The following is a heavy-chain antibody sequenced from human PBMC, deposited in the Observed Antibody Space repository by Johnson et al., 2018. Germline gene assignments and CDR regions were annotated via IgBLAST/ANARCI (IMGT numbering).Heavy chain of an antibody. D-gene: IGHD3-3*01. CDR3: AKAPVGWLGEGAEYFQH. CDR1: GFTFDDYA. CDR2: IGGNSGSI. J-gene: IGHJ1*01. V-gene: IGHV3-9*01. Sequence: VQLVESGGGLVQXGRSXRLXCAASGFTFDDYAMHWVRQAPGKGREWVSGIGGNSGSIGYADSGEGRFTISRDNAKNSLYLQMNSLRPEDTALYYCAKAPVGWLGEGAEYFQHWGQGTLVTVSS.